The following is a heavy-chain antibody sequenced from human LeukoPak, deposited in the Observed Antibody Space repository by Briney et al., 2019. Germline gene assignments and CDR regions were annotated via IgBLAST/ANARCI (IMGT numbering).Heavy chain of an antibody. V-gene: IGHV3-21*01. CDR3: ARAYGLRWSPGDY. CDR2: ISSSSSYI. D-gene: IGHD4-23*01. CDR1: GFTFSSYS. Sequence: PGGSLRLSCAASGFTFSSYSMNWVRQAPGKGLEWVSSISSSSSYIYHADSVKGRFTISRDNAKNSLYLQMNSLRAEDTAVYYCARAYGLRWSPGDYWGQGTLVTVSS. J-gene: IGHJ4*02.